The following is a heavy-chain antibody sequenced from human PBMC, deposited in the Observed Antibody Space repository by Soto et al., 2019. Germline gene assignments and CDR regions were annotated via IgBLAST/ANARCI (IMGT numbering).Heavy chain of an antibody. CDR3: ARALRPIYCSGGSCYHFGDAFDI. D-gene: IGHD2-15*01. V-gene: IGHV1-2*04. J-gene: IGHJ3*02. CDR1: GYTFTGYY. Sequence: ASVKVSCKASGYTFTGYYMHWVRQAPGQGLEWMGWINPNSGGTNYAQKFQGWVTMTRDTSISTAYMELSRLRSDDTAVYYCARALRPIYCSGGSCYHFGDAFDIWGQGTMVTVSS. CDR2: INPNSGGT.